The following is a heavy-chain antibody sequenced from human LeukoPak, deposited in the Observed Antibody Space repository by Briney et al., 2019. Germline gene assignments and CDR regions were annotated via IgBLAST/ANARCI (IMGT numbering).Heavy chain of an antibody. D-gene: IGHD6-6*01. J-gene: IGHJ4*02. CDR2: INRSGST. V-gene: IGHV4-34*01. CDR1: GGSFSGYY. Sequence: SETLSLTCAVYGGSFSGYYWSWIRQPPGKGLEWIGEINRSGSTNYNPSLKSRVTISVDTSKNQFSLKLSSVTAADTAVYYCARGRVWSIADNWGQGTLVTVSS. CDR3: ARGRVWSIADN.